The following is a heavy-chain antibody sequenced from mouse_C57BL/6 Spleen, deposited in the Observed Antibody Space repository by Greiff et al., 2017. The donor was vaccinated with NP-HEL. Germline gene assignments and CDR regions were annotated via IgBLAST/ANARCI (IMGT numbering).Heavy chain of an antibody. J-gene: IGHJ3*01. V-gene: IGHV1-82*01. Sequence: VQLQQSGPELVKPGASVKISCKASGYAFSSSWMNWVKQRPGKGLEWIGRIYPGDGDTNYKGKFKGKATLTADKSSSTAYMQISSLTSEDSAVYFCASGPWGFAYWGQGTLVTVSA. CDR3: ASGPWGFAY. CDR1: GYAFSSSW. CDR2: IYPGDGDT.